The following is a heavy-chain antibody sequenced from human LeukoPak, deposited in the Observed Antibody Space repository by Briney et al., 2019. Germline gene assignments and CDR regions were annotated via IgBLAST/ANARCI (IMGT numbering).Heavy chain of an antibody. CDR2: INHSGST. D-gene: IGHD6-6*01. CDR3: ARDPHSSSPGWFDP. CDR1: GGSFSGYY. J-gene: IGHJ5*02. V-gene: IGHV4-34*01. Sequence: KPSETLSLTCAVYGGSFSGYYWSWIRQPPGKGLEWIGEINHSGSTNYNPSLKSRVTISVDTSKIQFSLKLSSATAADTAVYYCARDPHSSSPGWFDPWGQGTLVTVSS.